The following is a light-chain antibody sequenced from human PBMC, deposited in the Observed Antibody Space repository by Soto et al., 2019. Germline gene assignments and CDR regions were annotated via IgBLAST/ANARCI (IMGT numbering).Light chain of an antibody. J-gene: IGKJ1*01. CDR2: GAS. CDR1: QSVSSSY. Sequence: EIVLTQSPGTLSLSPGERATLSCRASQSVSSSYLAWYQQKPGQAPRLLIYGASSRATGIPDRFSGSGSGADFPLPISRLEPEDFEVYYCQQYGSSRTFGQGTKVEIK. V-gene: IGKV3-20*01. CDR3: QQYGSSRT.